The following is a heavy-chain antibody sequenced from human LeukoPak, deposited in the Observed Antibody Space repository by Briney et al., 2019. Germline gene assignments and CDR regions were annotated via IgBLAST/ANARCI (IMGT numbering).Heavy chain of an antibody. D-gene: IGHD3-10*01. CDR1: GGSFSGYY. J-gene: IGHJ5*02. CDR2: INHSGST. Sequence: SETLSLTCAVYGGSFSGYYWSWIRQPPGRGLEWIGEINHSGSTNYNPSLKSRVTISVVTSKNQFSLKLSSVTAADTAVYYCARGPYYGSASYRRKGWFDPWGQGTLVTVSS. V-gene: IGHV4-34*01. CDR3: ARGPYYGSASYRRKGWFDP.